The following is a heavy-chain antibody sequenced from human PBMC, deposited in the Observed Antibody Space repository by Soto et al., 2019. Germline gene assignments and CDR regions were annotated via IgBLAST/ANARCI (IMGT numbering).Heavy chain of an antibody. CDR1: NFSISSGYY. CDR3: ARVVGYYDFWSGYSQGVGWFDP. V-gene: IGHV4-38-2*01. J-gene: IGHJ5*02. CDR2: IYHTGRT. Sequence: SETLSLTCGVSNFSISSGYYWGWIRQSPGKGLEWLGTIYHTGRTYYNPSFKSRVTISVDTSKNQFSLKLSSVTAADTAVYYCARVVGYYDFWSGYSQGVGWFDPWGQGTLVTVSS. D-gene: IGHD3-3*01.